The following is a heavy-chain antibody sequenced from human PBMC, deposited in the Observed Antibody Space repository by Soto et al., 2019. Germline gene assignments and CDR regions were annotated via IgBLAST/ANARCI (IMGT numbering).Heavy chain of an antibody. CDR2: ISDSGATT. CDR1: RFTFSSYV. J-gene: IGHJ5*02. Sequence: PGGSLRLSCAASRFTFSSYVMTWVRQAPGKGLEWVSGISDSGATTYYADSVKGRFTISRDNSKNTLYLQMNSLRAEDTAVYYCAKGIDYYDSSGYYYNWFDPQGQGTLVTVSS. D-gene: IGHD3-22*01. CDR3: AKGIDYYDSSGYYYNWFDP. V-gene: IGHV3-23*01.